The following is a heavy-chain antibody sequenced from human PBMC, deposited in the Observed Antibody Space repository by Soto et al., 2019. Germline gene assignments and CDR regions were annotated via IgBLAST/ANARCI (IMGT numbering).Heavy chain of an antibody. CDR1: GFTFDAYA. CDR3: AKMASDYLSSLDS. D-gene: IGHD4-17*01. V-gene: IGHV3-23*01. J-gene: IGHJ4*02. CDR2: IGSSGGNT. Sequence: GGSLRLSCSASGFTFDAYAMSWVRQAPGKGLEWVSSIGSSGGNTYYAAAVRGRFTISRDNARNTVDLQINTLRAEDTAVYFCAKMASDYLSSLDSWGQGTLGTVSS.